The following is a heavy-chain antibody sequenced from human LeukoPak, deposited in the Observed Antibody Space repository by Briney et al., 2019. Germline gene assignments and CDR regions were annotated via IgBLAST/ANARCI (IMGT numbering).Heavy chain of an antibody. CDR3: ARAGDSSGYWAPFDY. V-gene: IGHV1-69*02. CDR2: IIPILGIA. J-gene: IGHJ4*02. Sequence: SVKVSCKASGGTFSSYTISWVREAPGQGLEWMGRIIPILGIANYAQKFQGRVTITADKSTSTAYMELSSLRSEDTAVYYCARAGDSSGYWAPFDYWGQGTPVTVSS. D-gene: IGHD3-22*01. CDR1: GGTFSSYT.